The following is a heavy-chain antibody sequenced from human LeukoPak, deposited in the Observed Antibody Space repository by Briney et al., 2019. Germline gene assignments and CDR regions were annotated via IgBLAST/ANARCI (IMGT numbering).Heavy chain of an antibody. CDR3: ARGEYGSGSYHIDY. D-gene: IGHD3-10*01. CDR2: ISGSSSYM. CDR1: GFTFSSYS. V-gene: IGHV3-21*01. J-gene: IGHJ4*02. Sequence: GGSLRLSCAASGFTFSSYSMNWVRQAPGKGLEWVSFISGSSSYMYYADSLKGRFTISRDNAKNSLYLQMNSLRAEDTAVYYCARGEYGSGSYHIDYWGQGTLVTVSS.